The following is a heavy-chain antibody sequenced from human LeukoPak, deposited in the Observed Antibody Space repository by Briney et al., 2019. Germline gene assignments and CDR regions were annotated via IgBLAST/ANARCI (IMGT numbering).Heavy chain of an antibody. CDR1: GFTFSSYA. Sequence: GSLRLSCAASGFTFSSYAMSWVRQAPGKGLEWVSAISGSGGSTYYADSVKGRFTISRDNSKNTLYLQMNSLRAEDTAVYYCARTTGGSYYYYYYMDVWGKGTTVTASS. D-gene: IGHD2-8*02. J-gene: IGHJ6*03. CDR3: ARTTGGSYYYYYYMDV. V-gene: IGHV3-23*01. CDR2: ISGSGGST.